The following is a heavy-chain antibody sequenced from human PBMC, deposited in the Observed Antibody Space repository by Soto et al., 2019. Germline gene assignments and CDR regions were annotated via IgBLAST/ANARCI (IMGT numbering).Heavy chain of an antibody. J-gene: IGHJ4*02. CDR3: VRDLALMADY. CDR2: ILYDGSKK. CDR1: GFNLNTYG. V-gene: IGHV3-30*03. D-gene: IGHD3-16*01. Sequence: GSLRLSCVASGFNLNTYGIYWVRQAPGKGLQWAAQILYDGSKKHYADSVKGRFTITRDNSKNTVYLQMDSLRVDDTAMYYCVRDLALMADYWGQGTLVTVSS.